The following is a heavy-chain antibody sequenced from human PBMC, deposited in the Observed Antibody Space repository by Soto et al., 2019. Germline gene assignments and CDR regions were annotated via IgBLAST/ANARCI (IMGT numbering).Heavy chain of an antibody. CDR2: ISYDGSNK. J-gene: IGHJ3*02. V-gene: IGHV3-30-3*01. CDR3: ASPYPSTIIVVVTI. Sequence: QVQLVESGGGVVQPGRSLRLSCAASGFTFSSYAMHWVRQAPGKGLEWVAGISYDGSNKYYADSVKGRFTISRDNSKNTLYLQMNSLRAEDTAVYYCASPYPSTIIVVVTIGSQGTMVTVAS. D-gene: IGHD3-22*01. CDR1: GFTFSSYA.